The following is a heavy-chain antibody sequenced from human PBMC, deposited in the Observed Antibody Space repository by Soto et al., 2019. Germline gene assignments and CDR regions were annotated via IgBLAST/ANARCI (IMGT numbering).Heavy chain of an antibody. J-gene: IGHJ3*02. CDR2: IYWDDDK. Sequence: SGPTLVKPTQTLTLTCTFSGFSLSTSGVGVGWIRQPPGKALEWLALIYWDDDKRYSPSLKSRLTITKDTSKNQVVLTMTNMDPVDTATYYCAHRYCSGGSCYSVGSNAFDIWGQGTMVTVSS. CDR3: AHRYCSGGSCYSVGSNAFDI. D-gene: IGHD2-15*01. V-gene: IGHV2-5*02. CDR1: GFSLSTSGVG.